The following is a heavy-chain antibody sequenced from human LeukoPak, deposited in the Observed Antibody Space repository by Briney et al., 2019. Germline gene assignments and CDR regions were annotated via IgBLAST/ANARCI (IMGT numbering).Heavy chain of an antibody. Sequence: SGGSLRLSCAASGFTFSSYGMYWVRQAPGKGLEWVAFIRYDGSNKYYADSVKGRFTISRDNSKNTLYLQMNSLRAEDTAVYYCAKDYPIVGASFDYWGQGTLVTVSS. D-gene: IGHD1-26*01. J-gene: IGHJ4*02. CDR3: AKDYPIVGASFDY. CDR2: IRYDGSNK. CDR1: GFTFSSYG. V-gene: IGHV3-30*02.